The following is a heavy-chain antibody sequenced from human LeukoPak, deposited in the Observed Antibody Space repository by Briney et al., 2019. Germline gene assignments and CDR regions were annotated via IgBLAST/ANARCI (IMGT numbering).Heavy chain of an antibody. Sequence: SETLSLTCTVSSYSISSGYYWGWIRQPPGKGLEWIGSISRSGSTYYNPSLMSRVTISLHTSKSHFSLKLTSVTAADTAVYYCARGETYSSSWYFDCWGQGTLVTVSS. CDR1: SYSISSGYY. V-gene: IGHV4-38-2*02. CDR3: ARGETYSSSWYFDC. CDR2: ISRSGST. D-gene: IGHD6-13*01. J-gene: IGHJ4*02.